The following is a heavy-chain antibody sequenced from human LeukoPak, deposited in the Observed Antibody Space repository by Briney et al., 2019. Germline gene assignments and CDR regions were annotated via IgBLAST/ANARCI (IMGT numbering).Heavy chain of an antibody. V-gene: IGHV3-66*04. CDR2: IYRTGTT. CDR1: GFTVNSNH. Sequence: SRGSLRLSCAASGFTVNSNHMTWVRQAPRKGLEWVSIIYRTGTTYYADSVKGRFTISRDNSKNTLYLQMNNLRADDTAVYYCARQTDSGYDCWGQGTLVTVSS. J-gene: IGHJ4*02. D-gene: IGHD5-12*01. CDR3: ARQTDSGYDC.